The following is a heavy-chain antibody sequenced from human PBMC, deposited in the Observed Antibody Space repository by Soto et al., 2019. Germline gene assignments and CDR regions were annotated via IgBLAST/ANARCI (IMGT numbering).Heavy chain of an antibody. D-gene: IGHD6-13*01. J-gene: IGHJ5*02. Sequence: SETQSLTCPVSGGSIRSSSYYWGWIRQPPGKGLEWIGSIYYSGSTYYNPSLKSRVTISVDTSKNQFSLKLSSVTAADTAVYYCARPLQIAAATWFDPWGQGTLVTVSS. V-gene: IGHV4-39*01. CDR1: GGSIRSSSYY. CDR2: IYYSGST. CDR3: ARPLQIAAATWFDP.